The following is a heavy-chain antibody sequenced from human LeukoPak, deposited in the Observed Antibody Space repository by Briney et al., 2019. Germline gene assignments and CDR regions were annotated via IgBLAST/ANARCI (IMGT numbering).Heavy chain of an antibody. Sequence: GGSLRLSCAASGFTFSSYAMSWVRQAPGKGLEWVSAISGSGGSTYYADSVKGRFTISRDNSNNTLYLQTNSLRAEDTAVYYCAKLGGHPLHNYYVGVWGKGTTVAVSS. V-gene: IGHV3-23*01. CDR1: GFTFSSYA. CDR2: ISGSGGST. CDR3: AKLGGHPLHNYYVGV. J-gene: IGHJ6*03. D-gene: IGHD3-16*01.